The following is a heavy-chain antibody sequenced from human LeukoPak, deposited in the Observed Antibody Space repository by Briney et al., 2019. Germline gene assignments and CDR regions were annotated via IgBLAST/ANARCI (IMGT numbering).Heavy chain of an antibody. D-gene: IGHD2-21*01. V-gene: IGHV4-4*02. J-gene: IGHJ6*02. CDR3: ARGRLKGLDV. CDR1: GGSISSSNW. CDR2: INHSGST. Sequence: SETLSLTCAVSGGSISSSNWWSWVRQPPGKGLEWIGEINHSGSTNYNPSLKSRVTISVDTSKNQFSLKLSSVTAADTAVYYCARGRLKGLDVWGQGTTVTVSS.